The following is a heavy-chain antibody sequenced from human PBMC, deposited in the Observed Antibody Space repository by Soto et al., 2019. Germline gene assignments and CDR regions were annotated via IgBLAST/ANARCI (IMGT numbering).Heavy chain of an antibody. J-gene: IGHJ4*02. CDR2: ISSSGSTI. CDR1: GFTFSDYY. Sequence: PGGSLRLSCAASGFTFSDYYMSWIRQAPGKGLEWVSYISSSGSTIYYADSVKGRFTISRDNAKNSLYLQMNSLRTEDTALYYCAKDGGSGGYYDFWSGHSYFDYWGQGT. CDR3: AKDGGSGGYYDFWSGHSYFDY. V-gene: IGHV3-11*01. D-gene: IGHD3-3*01.